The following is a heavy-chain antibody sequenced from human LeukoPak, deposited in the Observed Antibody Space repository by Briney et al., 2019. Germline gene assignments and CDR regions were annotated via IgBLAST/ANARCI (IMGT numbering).Heavy chain of an antibody. J-gene: IGHJ4*02. D-gene: IGHD3-16*01. Sequence: SETLPLTCAVNAESFSGYYWTWIRQPPGKGLEWIGEMNHSGSTNPNPTLKSRVTISVDTSKNQLSLKLTSVTAADTAVYYCARGRGGYYADWGQGTLVTVSS. CDR1: AESFSGYY. V-gene: IGHV4-34*01. CDR2: MNHSGST. CDR3: ARGRGGYYAD.